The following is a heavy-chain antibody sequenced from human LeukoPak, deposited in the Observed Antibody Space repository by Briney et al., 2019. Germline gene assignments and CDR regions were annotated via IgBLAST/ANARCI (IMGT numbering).Heavy chain of an antibody. D-gene: IGHD3-16*01. J-gene: IGHJ4*02. V-gene: IGHV3-74*01. CDR3: AKEVLGYFDY. CDR2: INSDGSIT. CDR1: GFTFTTYW. Sequence: GGSLRLSCAASGFTFTTYWMHWVRQAPGKGLVWVSHINSDGSITSYADSVKGRFTISRDNAKNTLYLQMNSLRAEDTAVYYCAKEVLGYFDYWGQGTLVTVSS.